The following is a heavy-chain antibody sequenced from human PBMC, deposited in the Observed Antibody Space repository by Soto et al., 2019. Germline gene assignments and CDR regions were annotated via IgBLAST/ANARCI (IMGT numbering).Heavy chain of an antibody. D-gene: IGHD1-1*01. Sequence: SRISQKKGKGLEWVSYISSRGVTTYYADSVKGRFTLSRDNAKNSLSLQMNSLRADDAAVYFCSRAKRRAICFPFFDFSGE. CDR2: ISSRGVTT. V-gene: IGHV3-11*04. J-gene: IGHJ4*02. CDR3: SRAKRRAICFPFFDF.